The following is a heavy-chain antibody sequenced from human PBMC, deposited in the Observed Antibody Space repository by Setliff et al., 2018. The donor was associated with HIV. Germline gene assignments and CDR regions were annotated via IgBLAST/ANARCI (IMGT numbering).Heavy chain of an antibody. CDR1: GGTFSSYA. CDR2: INPNSGGT. J-gene: IGHJ3*02. CDR3: ARDDTFDM. V-gene: IGHV1-2*06. Sequence: ASVKVSCKASGGTFSSYAINWVRQAPGQGLEWMGRINPNSGGTKYAQKFQGRVTMARDTSISTVYMDLRRLTSGDTAVYYCARDDTFDMWGQGTAVTVSS.